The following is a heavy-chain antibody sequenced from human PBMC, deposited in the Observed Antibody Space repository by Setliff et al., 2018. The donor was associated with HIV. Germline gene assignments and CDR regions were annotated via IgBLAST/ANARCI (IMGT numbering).Heavy chain of an antibody. CDR1: GESFRDYY. V-gene: IGHV4-34*01. CDR3: ARERQWLERDYFDY. J-gene: IGHJ4*02. CDR2: ITQSGTT. Sequence: SETLSLTCAVYGESFRDYYWTWIRQSPGLGLEWIGDITQSGTTTYNPSLKSRVSISVDTSKNQFSLKLSSVTAADTAVYYCARERQWLERDYFDYWGQGTLVTVSS. D-gene: IGHD6-19*01.